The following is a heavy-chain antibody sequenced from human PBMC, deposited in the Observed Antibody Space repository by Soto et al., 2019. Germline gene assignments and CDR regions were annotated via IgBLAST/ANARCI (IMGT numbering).Heavy chain of an antibody. D-gene: IGHD1-26*01. V-gene: IGHV1-2*02. CDR3: ARGGELPAYYFDY. J-gene: IGHJ4*02. CDR1: GYTFTGYY. Sequence: QVQLVQSGAEVKKPGASVKVSCKASGYTFTGYYMHWVRQAPGQGLEWMGWINLNSGGTNYAQKFQGRVTMTRDTSISTAYMELSRLRSDDTAVYYCARGGELPAYYFDYWGQGTLVTVSS. CDR2: INLNSGGT.